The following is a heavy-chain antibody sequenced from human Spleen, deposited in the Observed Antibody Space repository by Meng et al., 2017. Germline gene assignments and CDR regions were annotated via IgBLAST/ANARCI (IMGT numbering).Heavy chain of an antibody. D-gene: IGHD1-20*01. J-gene: IGHJ4*02. CDR1: GFTFSNYA. Sequence: GGSLRLSCAASGFTFSNYAIHWVRQAPGKGLEWVAVISYDGRNKYYADSVKGRFTISRDNSKNTLYLQMNILRAEDTAVYYCARGQFGITGTADWGQGTLVTVSS. V-gene: IGHV3-30*04. CDR2: ISYDGRNK. CDR3: ARGQFGITGTAD.